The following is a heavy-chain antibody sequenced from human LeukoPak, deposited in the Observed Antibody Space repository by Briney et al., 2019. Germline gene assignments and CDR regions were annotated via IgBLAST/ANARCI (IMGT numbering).Heavy chain of an antibody. Sequence: PSETLSLTCTVSGGSISGSVYYWGWIRQPPGKGLGWIGSIYYSGSTYYNPSLKSRVTISVDTSKNQFSLKLSSVTAANTAVYYCARDYDSSSWYRWFDPWGQGTLVTVSS. J-gene: IGHJ5*02. CDR2: IYYSGST. CDR1: GGSISGSVYY. CDR3: ARDYDSSSWYRWFDP. D-gene: IGHD6-13*01. V-gene: IGHV4-39*07.